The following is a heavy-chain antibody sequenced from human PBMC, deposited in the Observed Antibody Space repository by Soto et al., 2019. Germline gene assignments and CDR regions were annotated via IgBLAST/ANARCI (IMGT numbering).Heavy chain of an antibody. CDR1: GGSISSYY. CDR3: ARGQVDIEATDVWFDP. J-gene: IGHJ5*02. CDR2: IYYSGST. D-gene: IGHD5-12*01. V-gene: IGHV4-59*01. Sequence: ETLSLTCTVSGGSISSYYWSWIRQPPGKGLEWIGYIYYSGSTNYNPSLKSRVTISVDTSKNQFSLKLSSVTAADTAVYYCARGQVDIEATDVWFDPWGQGTLVTVSS.